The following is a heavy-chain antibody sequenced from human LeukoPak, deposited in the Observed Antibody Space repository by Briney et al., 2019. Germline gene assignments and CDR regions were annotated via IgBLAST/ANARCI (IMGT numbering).Heavy chain of an antibody. V-gene: IGHV3-30*02. CDR2: LRYDGSNK. D-gene: IGHD6-13*01. J-gene: IGHJ4*02. CDR3: AKGSLSIAAAMVQVY. Sequence: GGSLTLFCAASGFIFSIYGMHWVRQAPGKGLECVAFLRYDGSNKYYADSVKGRFTISRDNSKNTLYLQRNSLRAEDTAVYYCAKGSLSIAAAMVQVYWGQGTLVTVSS. CDR1: GFIFSIYG.